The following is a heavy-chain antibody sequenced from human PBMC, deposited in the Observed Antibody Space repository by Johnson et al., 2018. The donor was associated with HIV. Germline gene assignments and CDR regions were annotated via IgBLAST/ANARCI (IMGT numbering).Heavy chain of an antibody. CDR1: GITVSSNY. D-gene: IGHD5-24*01. V-gene: IGHV3-66*01. CDR2: IYSGGST. Sequence: EQLVESGGGLAQPGGSLRLSCAASGITVSSNYMSWVRQAPGKGLEWVSVIYSGGSTYYADSVKGRFIISRDNSKNTLLLQMNSLRAEDTAVYYCARGRERGMFEIWGQGTMVTVSS. CDR3: ARGRERGMFEI. J-gene: IGHJ3*02.